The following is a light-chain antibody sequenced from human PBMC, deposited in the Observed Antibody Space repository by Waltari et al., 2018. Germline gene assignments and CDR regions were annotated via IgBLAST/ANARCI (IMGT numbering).Light chain of an antibody. J-gene: IGKJ4*01. CDR1: QSIMIN. CDR2: DAS. Sequence: EIVMTQSPATLPVSPGERGTLSCWASQSIMINVAWYQQKPGQAPRLLIYDASTRAPDTPARFSGSGSGTDFTLTISSLQSEDFAVYYCQQYHHWSTFGGGTKVEI. V-gene: IGKV3-15*01. CDR3: QQYHHWST.